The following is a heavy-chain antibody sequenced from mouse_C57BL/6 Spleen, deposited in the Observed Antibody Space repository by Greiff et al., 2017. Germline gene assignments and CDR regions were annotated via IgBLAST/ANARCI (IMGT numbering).Heavy chain of an antibody. CDR3: AICYDYGGGGFAY. D-gene: IGHD2-4*01. CDR2: INPNNGGT. V-gene: IGHV1-18*01. Sequence: EVQLQQSGPELVKPGASVKIPCKASGYTFTDYNMDWVKQSHGKSLEWIGDINPNNGGTIYNQKFKGKATLTVDKSSSTAYMELRSLTSEDTAVYYCAICYDYGGGGFAYWGQGTLVTVSA. J-gene: IGHJ3*01. CDR1: GYTFTDYN.